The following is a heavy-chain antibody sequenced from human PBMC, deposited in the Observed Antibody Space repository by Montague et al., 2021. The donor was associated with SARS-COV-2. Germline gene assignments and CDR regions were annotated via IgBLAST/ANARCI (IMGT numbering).Heavy chain of an antibody. Sequence: TLSLTCTVSGGSISSGSYYWSWIRQHPGKGLEWIGYIYYSGSGYYNPSLKGRVTISVDTSKNQFSLRLSSVTAADTAVYYCARARTSLIVVVNEFDYWGQGTLVTVSS. J-gene: IGHJ4*02. D-gene: IGHD2-21*01. CDR2: IYYSGSG. CDR1: GGSISSGSYY. V-gene: IGHV4-31*03. CDR3: ARARTSLIVVVNEFDY.